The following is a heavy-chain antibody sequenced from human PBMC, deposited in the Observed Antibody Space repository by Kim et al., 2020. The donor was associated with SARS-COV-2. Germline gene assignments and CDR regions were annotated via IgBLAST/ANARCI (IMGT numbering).Heavy chain of an antibody. D-gene: IGHD6-13*01. Sequence: SQTLSLTCAISGDSVSSNSAAWNWIRQSPSRGLEWLGRTYYRSKWYNDYAVSVKSRITINPDTSKNQFSLQLNSVTPEDTAVYYCARGIAAAGYYYYGMDVWGQGTTVTVSS. CDR1: GDSVSSNSAA. V-gene: IGHV6-1*01. J-gene: IGHJ6*02. CDR3: ARGIAAAGYYYYGMDV. CDR2: TYYRSKWYN.